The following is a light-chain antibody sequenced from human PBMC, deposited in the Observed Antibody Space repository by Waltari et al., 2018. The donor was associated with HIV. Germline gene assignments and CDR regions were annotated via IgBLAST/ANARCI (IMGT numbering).Light chain of an antibody. CDR3: AAWDDSLNGPV. J-gene: IGLJ2*01. Sequence: QSVMTQPASASGTPGQRVTISCPGSGYNIGSNTMSWFQQLPRTAPRLLIYGKNQRPSGVPDRFSGSKSGTSASLAISGLQSEDEADYFCAAWDDSLNGPVFGGGTKLTVL. CDR2: GKN. V-gene: IGLV1-44*01. CDR1: GYNIGSNT.